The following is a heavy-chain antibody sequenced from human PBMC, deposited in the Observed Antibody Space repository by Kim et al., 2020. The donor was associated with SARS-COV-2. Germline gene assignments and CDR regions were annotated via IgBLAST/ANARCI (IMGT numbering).Heavy chain of an antibody. J-gene: IGHJ4*02. CDR3: ARFSDSAADN. CDR1: GASVSTGGYY. D-gene: IGHD2-15*01. CDR2: IYYSGRS. V-gene: IGHV4-31*03. Sequence: SETLSLTCTVSGASVSTGGYYRTWIRQHPGKGLEWIGYIYYSGRSYYNPSLQSRLSISIDMSKNQFSLKLSSVTAADTAVYYCARFSDSAADNWGQGTLV.